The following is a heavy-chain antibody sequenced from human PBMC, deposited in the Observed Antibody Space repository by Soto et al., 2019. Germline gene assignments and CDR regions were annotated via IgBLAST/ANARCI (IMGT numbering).Heavy chain of an antibody. CDR1: GFSFDIYA. V-gene: IGHV3-9*01. CDR3: AKELGGYSYGYELDH. Sequence: EVQVVDSGGGLVQPGRYLRLSCAATGFSFDIYAMHCGRHATGKGLEWVPSISWNSGTRGYADSVKGRFTISGDNAKTSLYLQMDSLRTEDTAFYYCAKELGGYSYGYELDHWGQGTLVAVSS. D-gene: IGHD5-18*01. J-gene: IGHJ4*02. CDR2: ISWNSGTR.